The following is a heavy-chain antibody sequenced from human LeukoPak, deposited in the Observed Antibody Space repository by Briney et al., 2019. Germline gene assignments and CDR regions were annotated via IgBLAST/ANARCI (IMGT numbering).Heavy chain of an antibody. CDR1: GFTVSSNY. V-gene: IGHV3-66*01. Sequence: QPGGSLRLSCAASGFTVSSNYMSWVRQAPGKGLEWVTVIYSGGSTYYADSVKGRFTISRDNSKNTLYLQMNSLRAEDTAVYYCARGDSTVTTFDYWGQGTLVTVSS. CDR2: IYSGGST. J-gene: IGHJ4*02. D-gene: IGHD4-11*01. CDR3: ARGDSTVTTFDY.